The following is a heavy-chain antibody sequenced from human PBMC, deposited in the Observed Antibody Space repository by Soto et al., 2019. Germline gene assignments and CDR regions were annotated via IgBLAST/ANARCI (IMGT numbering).Heavy chain of an antibody. CDR2: ISYDGSNK. Sequence: QVQLVESGGGVVQPGRSLRLSCAASGFTFSSYGMHWVRQAPGKGLEWVAVISYDGSNKYYADSVKGRFTISRDNSKNTLYLQMNSLRAEDTAVYYCAKDLWPYCGGDCLFDYWGQGTLVTVSS. D-gene: IGHD2-21*02. V-gene: IGHV3-30*18. J-gene: IGHJ4*02. CDR3: AKDLWPYCGGDCLFDY. CDR1: GFTFSSYG.